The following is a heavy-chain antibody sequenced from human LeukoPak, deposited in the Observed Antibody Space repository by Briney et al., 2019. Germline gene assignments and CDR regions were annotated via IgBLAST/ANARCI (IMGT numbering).Heavy chain of an antibody. CDR1: GYTFTNYV. Sequence: GASVKVSCKASGYTFTNYVIIWVRQAPGQGLEFMGWINTYHGKTDYAQHVQGRVTMTRNTSISTAYMELSSLRSEDTAVYYCARAGLTLYYYDSSGLDYWGQGTLVTVSS. CDR3: ARAGLTLYYYDSSGLDY. J-gene: IGHJ4*02. CDR2: INTYHGKT. V-gene: IGHV1-8*02. D-gene: IGHD3-22*01.